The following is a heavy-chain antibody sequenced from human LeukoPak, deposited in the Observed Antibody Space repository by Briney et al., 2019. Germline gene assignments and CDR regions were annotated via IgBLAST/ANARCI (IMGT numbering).Heavy chain of an antibody. D-gene: IGHD6-6*01. CDR1: GVTCSGDS. V-gene: IGHV3-48*02. CDR2: LCSSSGAI. J-gene: IGHJ4*02. CDR3: ARGPNSNWSGLDG. Sequence: GGCLRLSCAASGVTCSGDSVCWGCQAPGEGGGWGSYLCSSSGAIYYADSVKGRFTISRDNAKNSLYLQMNSLRDEDTAVYYCARGPNSNWSGLDGWGQRTLLTASS.